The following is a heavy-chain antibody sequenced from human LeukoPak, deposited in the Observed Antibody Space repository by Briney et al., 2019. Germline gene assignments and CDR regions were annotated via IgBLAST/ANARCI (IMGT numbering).Heavy chain of an antibody. Sequence: SVKVSCKASGGTFSSYAISWVRQAPGQGLEWMGGIIPICGTANYAQKVQGRVTITADESKSTPYMALNRLRSEDTGVYYCARTSSWYGEWTGLYDGEYYCYGMDVWGQGTTVTVSS. CDR1: GGTFSSYA. D-gene: IGHD6-13*01. J-gene: IGHJ6*02. V-gene: IGHV1-69*13. CDR2: IIPICGTA. CDR3: ARTSSWYGEWTGLYDGEYYCYGMDV.